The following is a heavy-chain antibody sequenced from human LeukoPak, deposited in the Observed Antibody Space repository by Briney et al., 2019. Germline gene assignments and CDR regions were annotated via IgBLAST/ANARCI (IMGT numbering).Heavy chain of an antibody. D-gene: IGHD6-13*01. CDR3: AQNGRLPYSSHFDY. Sequence: PGGSLRLSCAASGFTFSSYEMNWVRQAPGKGLEWVSYISSSGSTIYYADSVKGRFTISRDNAKNSLYLQMNSLRAEDTAVYYCAQNGRLPYSSHFDYWGQGTLVTVSS. CDR2: ISSSGSTI. V-gene: IGHV3-48*03. J-gene: IGHJ4*02. CDR1: GFTFSSYE.